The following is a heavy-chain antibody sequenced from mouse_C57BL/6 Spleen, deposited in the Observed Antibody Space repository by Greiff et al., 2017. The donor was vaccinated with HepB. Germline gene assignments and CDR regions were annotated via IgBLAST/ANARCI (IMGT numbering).Heavy chain of an antibody. CDR1: GYTFTSYW. V-gene: IGHV1-64*01. Sequence: QVQLQQPGAELVKPGASVKLSCKASGYTFTSYWMHWVKQRPGQGREWLGMIHPNSGSTNYNEKFKSKATLTVDKSSSTAYRQLSSLTSEDSAVYYCATTAQAIYVDYWGQGTTLTVSS. CDR3: ATTAQAIYVDY. D-gene: IGHD3-2*02. CDR2: IHPNSGST. J-gene: IGHJ2*01.